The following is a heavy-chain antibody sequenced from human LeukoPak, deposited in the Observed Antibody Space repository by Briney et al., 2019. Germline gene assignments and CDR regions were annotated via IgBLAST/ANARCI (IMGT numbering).Heavy chain of an antibody. CDR1: GFAFDDFA. Sequence: GGSLRLSCTTSGFAFDDFAMSWVRQPAGKGLEWVGFIRRSAYAGAAEYAASVKGRFIISRDDSKGIAYLQMNSLKTEDTAVYYCSRNGLVDFDYWGQGSRVIVS. V-gene: IGHV3-49*04. CDR3: SRNGLVDFDY. J-gene: IGHJ4*02. CDR2: IRRSAYAGAA.